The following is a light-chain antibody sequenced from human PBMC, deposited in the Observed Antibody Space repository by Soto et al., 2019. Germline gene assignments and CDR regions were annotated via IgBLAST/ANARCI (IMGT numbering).Light chain of an antibody. V-gene: IGKV3-20*01. J-gene: IGKJ1*01. CDR1: QSIIANQ. CDR2: HGH. Sequence: ENVLTKSPGTLYLSPGERATLTCRASQSIIANQLAWYRQKPGQPPRLLIYHGHHRATGIPDRFSGSGSGTDFTLTISRLEPEDFAVYHCQQYGSLPPTFGQGTRVEIK. CDR3: QQYGSLPPT.